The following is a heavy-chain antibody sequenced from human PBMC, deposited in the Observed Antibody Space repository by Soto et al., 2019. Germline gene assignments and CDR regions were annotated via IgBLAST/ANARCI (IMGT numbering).Heavy chain of an antibody. CDR1: GFTFSSYW. J-gene: IGHJ4*02. V-gene: IGHV3-7*04. CDR2: IKQDGSEK. Sequence: EVQLVESGGGLVQPGGSLRLSCAASGFTFSSYWMTWVRQAPGKGLEWVANIKQDGSEKYYVDSVKGRFTISRDNAKNSLYLQMNSLRAEVTAVSYCAREDNSNYCDYWGQGTLATVSS. CDR3: AREDNSNYCDY. D-gene: IGHD1-7*01.